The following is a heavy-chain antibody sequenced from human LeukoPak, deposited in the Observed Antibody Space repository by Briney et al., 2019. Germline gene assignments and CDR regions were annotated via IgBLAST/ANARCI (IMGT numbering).Heavy chain of an antibody. CDR3: ARGWLAESTVVTPYNY. V-gene: IGHV1-69*13. CDR2: IIPLFGTA. Sequence: ASVKVSCKASGGTFSNYAINWVRQAPGQGLEWMGGIIPLFGTANYAQKFQGRVTISAVESMSTASMQLSSLRSVDTAVYYCARGWLAESTVVTPYNYWGQGTLVTVSS. D-gene: IGHD4-23*01. CDR1: GGTFSNYA. J-gene: IGHJ4*02.